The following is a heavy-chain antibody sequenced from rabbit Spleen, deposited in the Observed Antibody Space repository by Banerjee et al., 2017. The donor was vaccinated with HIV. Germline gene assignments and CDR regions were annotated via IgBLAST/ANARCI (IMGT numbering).Heavy chain of an antibody. D-gene: IGHD1-1*01. CDR1: EFSFSADYY. V-gene: IGHV1S40*01. CDR3: ARDTSSSFSSYGMDL. J-gene: IGHJ6*01. Sequence: QSLEESGGGLVKPGASLTLTCKASEFSFSADYYMCWVRQAPGKGLEWIACIYGGSSGSTYYATWAKGRFTISKTSSTTVTLQMTSLTAADTATYFCARDTSSSFSSYGMDLWGPGTLVTVS. CDR2: IYGGSSGST.